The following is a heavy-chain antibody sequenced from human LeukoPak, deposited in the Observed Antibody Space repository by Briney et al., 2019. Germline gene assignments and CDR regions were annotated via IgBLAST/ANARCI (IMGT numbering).Heavy chain of an antibody. D-gene: IGHD6-19*01. CDR2: IYYSGST. Sequence: SGTLSLTCTASGGSISSYYWSWIRQPPGKGLEWIGYIYYSGSTNYNPSLKSRVTISVDTSKSQFSLKLSSVTAADTAVYYCARGSPYSSGRYGYGYYYYGMDVWGQGTTVTVSS. J-gene: IGHJ6*02. CDR3: ARGSPYSSGRYGYGYYYYGMDV. V-gene: IGHV4-59*01. CDR1: GGSISSYY.